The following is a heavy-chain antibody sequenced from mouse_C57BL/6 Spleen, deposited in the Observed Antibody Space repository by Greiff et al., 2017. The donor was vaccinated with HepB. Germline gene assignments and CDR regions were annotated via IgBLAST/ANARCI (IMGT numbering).Heavy chain of an antibody. CDR1: GYTFTSYW. CDR2: IHPNSGST. J-gene: IGHJ2*01. D-gene: IGHD2-13*01. V-gene: IGHV1-64*01. CDR3: ARGGTRYFDY. Sequence: VQLQQSGAELVKPGASVKLSCKASGYTFTSYWMHWVKQRPGQGLEWIGMIHPNSGSTNYNEKFKSKATLTVDKSSSTAYMQLSNLTSEDSAVYYCARGGTRYFDYWGQGTTLTVSS.